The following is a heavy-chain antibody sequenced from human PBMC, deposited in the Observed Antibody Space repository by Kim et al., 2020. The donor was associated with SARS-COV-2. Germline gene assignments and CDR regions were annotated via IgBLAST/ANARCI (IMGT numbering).Heavy chain of an antibody. Sequence: ASVKVSCKASGYTFTSYGISWVRQAPGQGLEWMGWISAYNGNTNYAQKLQGRVTMTTDTSTSTAYMELRSLRSDDKAVYYCARELSGRDSVDYWGQGTLVTVSS. CDR1: GYTFTSYG. CDR3: ARELSGRDSVDY. CDR2: ISAYNGNT. D-gene: IGHD1-26*01. J-gene: IGHJ4*02. V-gene: IGHV1-18*04.